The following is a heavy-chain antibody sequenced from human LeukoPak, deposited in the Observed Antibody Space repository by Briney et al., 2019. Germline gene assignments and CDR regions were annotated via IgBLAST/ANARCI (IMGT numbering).Heavy chain of an antibody. D-gene: IGHD3-22*01. CDR3: ATFYYDSSGYRD. CDR2: INYSGST. V-gene: IGHV4-59*11. Sequence: SETLSLTCTVSGGSISSHSWSWIRQPPGKGLEWIGYINYSGSTNYNHSLKGRVTISIDMAKNQVSLKLSSVTAADTAVYYCATFYYDSSGYRDWGQGTLVTVSS. J-gene: IGHJ4*02. CDR1: GGSISSHS.